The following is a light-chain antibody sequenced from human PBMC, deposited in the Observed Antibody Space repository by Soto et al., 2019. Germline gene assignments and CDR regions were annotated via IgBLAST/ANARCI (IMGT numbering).Light chain of an antibody. CDR2: KAS. J-gene: IGKJ1*01. CDR3: QQYNSYPWT. V-gene: IGKV1-5*03. CDR1: QTISSW. Sequence: DIQMTQSPSTLPASVGDRVTITCRASQTISSWLAWYQQKPGKAPKLLIYKASSLESGVSSRFSGSGSGTEFTLTISSLQSDDFATYYCQQYNSYPWTFGQGTRVEIK.